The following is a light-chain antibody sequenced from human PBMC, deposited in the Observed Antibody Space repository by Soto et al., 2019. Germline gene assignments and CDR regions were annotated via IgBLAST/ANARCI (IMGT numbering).Light chain of an antibody. CDR1: QSVRTSY. CDR2: DAS. J-gene: IGKJ5*01. V-gene: IGKV3-11*01. CDR3: QQRSNWPLT. Sequence: EIVLTQSPGTLSLSRGDGATLSCRASQSVRTSYLAWYQHKPGQAPRLLIYDASNRATGIPARFSGSGSGTDFTLTIRSLEPEDFAVYYCQQRSNWPLTFGQGTRLEI.